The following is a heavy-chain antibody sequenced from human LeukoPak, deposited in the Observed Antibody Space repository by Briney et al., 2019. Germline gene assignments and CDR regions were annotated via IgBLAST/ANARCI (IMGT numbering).Heavy chain of an antibody. CDR3: AREESPGVFDI. J-gene: IGHJ3*02. CDR1: GFTVSSNY. Sequence: PGGSLRLSCAASGFTVSSNYMNWVRQAPGKGLEWVSVNSGGSAYYADSVKGRFTISRDNSKNTLYLQMNSLRADDTAVYYCAREESPGVFDIWGQGTRVTVSS. D-gene: IGHD3-10*01. CDR2: NSGGSA. V-gene: IGHV3-66*01.